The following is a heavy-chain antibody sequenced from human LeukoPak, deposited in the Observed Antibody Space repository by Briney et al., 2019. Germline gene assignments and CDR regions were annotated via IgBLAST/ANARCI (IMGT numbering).Heavy chain of an antibody. J-gene: IGHJ4*02. CDR3: AGRAQTTGWSFDY. Sequence: SETLSLTCIVSGGSISSYYWSWIRQPAGKGLEWIGQIHTSGRTNYNPSLKSRVAMSVDTSKNQFSLELSSVTAADTAVYYCAGRAQTTGWSFDYWGQGALVTVSS. CDR1: GGSISSYY. V-gene: IGHV4-4*07. D-gene: IGHD6-19*01. CDR2: IHTSGRT.